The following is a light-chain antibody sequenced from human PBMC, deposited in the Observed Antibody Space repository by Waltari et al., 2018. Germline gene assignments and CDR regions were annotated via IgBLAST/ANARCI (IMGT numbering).Light chain of an antibody. Sequence: QSVLTQPPSVSGTPGQRVTISCSCSTSNIGAGHDVHWYQPLPGTAPKLLIYGNNNRPSGVPDRFSGSKSGTSASLAITGLQADDEADYFCQSFDNMLSGGVVFGGGTKLAVL. V-gene: IGLV1-40*01. CDR3: QSFDNMLSGGVV. J-gene: IGLJ2*01. CDR2: GNN. CDR1: TSNIGAGHD.